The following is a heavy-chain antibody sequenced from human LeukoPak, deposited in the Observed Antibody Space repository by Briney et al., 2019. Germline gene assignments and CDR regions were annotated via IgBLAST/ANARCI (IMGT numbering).Heavy chain of an antibody. J-gene: IGHJ4*02. V-gene: IGHV4-34*01. CDR3: ARLGRESPIRIYSGSYRGRKYYFDY. D-gene: IGHD1-26*01. CDR1: GGSFSGYY. CDR2: INHSGST. Sequence: SETLSLTCAVYGGSFSGYYWSWIRQPPGKGLEWIGEINHSGSTNYNPSLKSRVTISVDTSKNQFSLKLSSVTAADTAVYYCARLGRESPIRIYSGSYRGRKYYFDYWGQGTLVTVSS.